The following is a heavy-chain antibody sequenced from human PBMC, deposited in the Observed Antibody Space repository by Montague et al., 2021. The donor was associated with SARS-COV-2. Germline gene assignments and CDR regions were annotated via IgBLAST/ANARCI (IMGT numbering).Heavy chain of an antibody. CDR2: ISGSGGST. D-gene: IGHD3-10*01. V-gene: IGHV3-23*01. Sequence: SLRLSCAASGFTFSSYAMSWVRQAPGKGLEWVSAISGSGGSTYYADSVKGRFTISRDNSKNTLYLQMNSLRAEDTAVYYCAKDIAVRGELSYYYGMDVWGQGTTVTVSS. CDR3: AKDIAVRGELSYYYGMDV. J-gene: IGHJ6*02. CDR1: GFTFSSYA.